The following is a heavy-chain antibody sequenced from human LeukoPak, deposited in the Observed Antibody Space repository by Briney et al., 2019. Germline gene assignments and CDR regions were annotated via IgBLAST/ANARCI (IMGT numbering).Heavy chain of an antibody. D-gene: IGHD6-6*01. V-gene: IGHV4-34*01. CDR1: GGSFSGYY. CDR2: INHSGST. Sequence: SETLSLTCAVYGGSFSGYYWSWIRQPPGKGLEWIGEINHSGSTIYNPSLKSRVTISVDTSKNQFSLKLSSVTAADTAVYYCARAPFAIAARAGFDYWGQGTLVTVSS. CDR3: ARAPFAIAARAGFDY. J-gene: IGHJ4*02.